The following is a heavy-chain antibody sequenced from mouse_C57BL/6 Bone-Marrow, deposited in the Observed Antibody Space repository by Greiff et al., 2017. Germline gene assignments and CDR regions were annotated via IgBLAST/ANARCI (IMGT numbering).Heavy chain of an antibody. Sequence: QVQLQQSGAELVRPGASVTLSCKASGYTFTDYEMHWVKQTPVHGLEWIGAIDPETGGTAYNQKFKGKAILTADKSSSTAYMELRSLTSEDSAVYYCTWGGSNYAMDYWGQGTSVTVSS. CDR1: GYTFTDYE. CDR3: TWGGSNYAMDY. J-gene: IGHJ4*01. V-gene: IGHV1-15*01. D-gene: IGHD5-1*01. CDR2: IDPETGGT.